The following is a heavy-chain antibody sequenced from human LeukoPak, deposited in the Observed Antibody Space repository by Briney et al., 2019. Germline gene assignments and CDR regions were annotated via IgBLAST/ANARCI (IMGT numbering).Heavy chain of an antibody. J-gene: IGHJ5*02. CDR2: INPNSGGT. D-gene: IGHD3-10*02. V-gene: IGHV1-2*02. Sequence: GASVKVSCKASGYTFTSYGISWVRQAPGQGLEWMGWINPNSGGTNYAQKFQGRVTMTRDTSISTAYMELSRLRSDDTAVYYCARSVFYWFDPWGQGTLVTVSS. CDR3: ARSVFYWFDP. CDR1: GYTFTSYG.